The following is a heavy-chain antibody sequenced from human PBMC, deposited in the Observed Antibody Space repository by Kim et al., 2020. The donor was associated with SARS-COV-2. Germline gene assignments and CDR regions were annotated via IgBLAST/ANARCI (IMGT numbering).Heavy chain of an antibody. J-gene: IGHJ4*02. D-gene: IGHD3-10*01. CDR1: GFTFSSYS. Sequence: GGSLRLSCAASGFTFSSYSMNWVRQAPGKGLEWVSSISSSSSYIYYADSVKGRFSISRYNAKNSLNLQMNSLRAEDTAVYYGARDPAEVRGVISDYWGQGTLVTVSS. V-gene: IGHV3-21*01. CDR2: ISSSSSYI. CDR3: ARDPAEVRGVISDY.